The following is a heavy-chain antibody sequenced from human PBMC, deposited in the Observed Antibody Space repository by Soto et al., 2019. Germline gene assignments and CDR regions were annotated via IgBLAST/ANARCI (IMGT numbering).Heavy chain of an antibody. J-gene: IGHJ5*02. CDR2: VYYSGST. CDR1: GGSISNYY. CDR3: VRDYLLTGFDP. Sequence: SETLSLTCTVSGGSISNYYWTWFRQPPGKGLEWIGYVYYSGSTNYNPSLESRVTISIDTSKNQFSLKMKSVTAADTAVYYCVRDYLLTGFDPWGKGTLVTVSS. V-gene: IGHV4-59*01. D-gene: IGHD2-15*01.